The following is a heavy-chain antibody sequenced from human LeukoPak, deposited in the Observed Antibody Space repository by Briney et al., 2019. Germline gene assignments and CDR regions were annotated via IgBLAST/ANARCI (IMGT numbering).Heavy chain of an antibody. Sequence: SETLSLTCSVSGGSFSVSGYYWGWMRQPPGKGLEWIGNIYYSGNRYYNPSLKSRVTISVDTSKNQISLKLSSVTAADTAVYYCARGSGYCSSTSCYASGVYYYYGMDVWGQGTTVTVSS. D-gene: IGHD2-2*03. J-gene: IGHJ6*02. V-gene: IGHV4-39*07. CDR2: IYYSGNR. CDR3: ARGSGYCSSTSCYASGVYYYYGMDV. CDR1: GGSFSVSGYY.